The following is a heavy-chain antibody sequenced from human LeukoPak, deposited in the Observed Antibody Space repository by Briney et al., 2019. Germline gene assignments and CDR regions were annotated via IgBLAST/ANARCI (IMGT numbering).Heavy chain of an antibody. V-gene: IGHV4-4*02. D-gene: IGHD1-26*01. CDR1: GGSISSNNW. CDR2: TYHSGST. Sequence: SGTLSLTCAVFGGSISSNNWWSWVRQPPGKGLEWIGETYHSGSTNYNPSLKSRLIMSVDKPQNQFSLRLNSVTAADTAVYYCASGIMGATRRYYFDSWGQGILVTVSS. J-gene: IGHJ4*02. CDR3: ASGIMGATRRYYFDS.